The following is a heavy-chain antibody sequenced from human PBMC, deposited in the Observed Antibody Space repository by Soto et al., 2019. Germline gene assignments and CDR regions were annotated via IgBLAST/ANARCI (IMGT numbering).Heavy chain of an antibody. Sequence: SETLSLTCAVYGGSFSGYYWTWIRQPPGTGLEWVGEINHSGSTNYNPSLKSRVTISVDTSKNQFSLKLNSVTAADTAVYYCARLGGYCGSTNCYGFYAVDFWGNGTTVTVSS. CDR2: INHSGST. D-gene: IGHD2-2*01. J-gene: IGHJ6*04. V-gene: IGHV4-34*01. CDR1: GGSFSGYY. CDR3: ARLGGYCGSTNCYGFYAVDF.